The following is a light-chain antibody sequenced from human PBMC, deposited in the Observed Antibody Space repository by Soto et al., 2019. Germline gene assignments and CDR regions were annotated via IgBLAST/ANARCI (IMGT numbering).Light chain of an antibody. CDR1: SSDVGGYNY. J-gene: IGLJ3*02. V-gene: IGLV2-14*03. CDR2: DVS. CDR3: SSYTSSSTVV. Sequence: QSVLTQPASVSGSPGQSITISCTGTSSDVGGYNYVSWYQQLPGKAPRLIIYDVSNRPSGLSYRFSGSKSGSTASLTISGLQAEDEADYYCSSYTSSSTVVFGGGTKLTVL.